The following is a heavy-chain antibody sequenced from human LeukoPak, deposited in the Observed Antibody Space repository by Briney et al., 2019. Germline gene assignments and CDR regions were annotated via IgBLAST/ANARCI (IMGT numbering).Heavy chain of an antibody. J-gene: IGHJ4*02. CDR2: ISYDGSNK. CDR3: ARDSTRRGYCSSTSCYVVY. D-gene: IGHD2-2*01. Sequence: PGRSLRLSCAASGFTFSSYAMHWVRQAPGKGLEWVAVISYDGSNKYYADSVKGRFTISRDNSKNTLYLQMNSLRAEDTAVYYCARDSTRRGYCSSTSCYVVYWGQGTLVTVSS. CDR1: GFTFSSYA. V-gene: IGHV3-30-3*01.